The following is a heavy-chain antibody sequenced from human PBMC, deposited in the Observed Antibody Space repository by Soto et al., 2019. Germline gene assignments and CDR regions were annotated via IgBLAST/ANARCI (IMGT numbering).Heavy chain of an antibody. CDR3: ARDLALAGNY. V-gene: IGHV3-21*01. D-gene: IGHD6-19*01. CDR1: GFTFSSYA. Sequence: GSLRLSCAASGFTFSSYAMNWVRQTQEKGLEWVSSISSTSSYPHYSDSVKGRFTISRDNANNSLFLQMNSLRAEDTATYYCARDLALAGNYWGQGVLVTVSS. J-gene: IGHJ4*02. CDR2: ISSTSSYP.